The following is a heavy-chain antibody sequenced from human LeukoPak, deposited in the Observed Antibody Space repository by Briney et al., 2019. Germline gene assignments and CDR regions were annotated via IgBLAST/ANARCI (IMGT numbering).Heavy chain of an antibody. V-gene: IGHV3-23*01. D-gene: IGHD3-10*01. CDR3: ARGARYYYGSGSCFDY. Sequence: PGGSLRLSCAASGFTFSSYAMNWVRQAPGKGLEWVSTISGGGSSTYYADSVKGRFTISRDNAKNSLFLQMNSLRAEDTAVYYCARGARYYYGSGSCFDYWGQGTLVTVSS. CDR1: GFTFSSYA. J-gene: IGHJ4*02. CDR2: ISGGGSST.